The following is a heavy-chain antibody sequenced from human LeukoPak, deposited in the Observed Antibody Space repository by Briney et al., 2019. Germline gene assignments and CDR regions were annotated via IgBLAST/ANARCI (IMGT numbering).Heavy chain of an antibody. V-gene: IGHV1-18*01. CDR2: ISAYNGYT. J-gene: IGHJ6*02. D-gene: IGHD3-22*01. Sequence: ASVKVSCKASGYTFTNYGVSWVRQAPGQGLEWMGWISAYNGYTNYAQKFQFRVTMTTDTSTSTAYMELRSLTSDDTAVYYCARGPGDYYDSSGYYEAVGYYGMDVWGQGTTVTVSS. CDR3: ARGPGDYYDSSGYYEAVGYYGMDV. CDR1: GYTFTNYG.